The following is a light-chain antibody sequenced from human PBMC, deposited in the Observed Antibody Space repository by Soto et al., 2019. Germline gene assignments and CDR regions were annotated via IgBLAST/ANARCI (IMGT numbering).Light chain of an antibody. CDR2: GNS. CDR1: SSNIGAGYD. V-gene: IGLV1-40*01. CDR3: QSYDSSLSGYVV. J-gene: IGLJ2*01. Sequence: QLVLTQPPSVSGAPGQRVTISCTGSSSNIGAGYDVHWYQQLPGTAPKLLIYGNSNRPSGVPDRFSGSKSGTSASLAITALQAEDEADYYCQSYDSSLSGYVVFGGGTKLTVL.